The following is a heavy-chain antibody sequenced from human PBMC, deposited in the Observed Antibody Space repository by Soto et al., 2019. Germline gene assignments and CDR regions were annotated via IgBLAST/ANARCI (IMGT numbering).Heavy chain of an antibody. CDR3: ARNPHYDFWSGPDYYYVMDV. D-gene: IGHD3-3*01. CDR1: GYTFSNFG. V-gene: IGHV1-18*01. CDR2: INDHNGNT. J-gene: IGHJ6*02. Sequence: GASVKVSCKASGYTFSNFGVSWVRQAPGQGLEWMGWINDHNGNTKYAQNLQDRVTMTTDTSTNTAYVELRSLRSDDTAVYFCARNPHYDFWSGPDYYYVMDVWGQGTTVTVSS.